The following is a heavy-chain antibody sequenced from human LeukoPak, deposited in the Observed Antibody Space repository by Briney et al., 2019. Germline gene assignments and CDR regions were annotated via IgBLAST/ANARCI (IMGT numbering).Heavy chain of an antibody. J-gene: IGHJ5*02. V-gene: IGHV1-69*13. CDR2: IIPIFGTA. D-gene: IGHD3-22*01. CDR1: GGTFSSYA. CDR3: ARARNPITMIVVASNWFDP. Sequence: SVKVSCKASGGTFSSYAISWVRQAPGQGLEWMGGIIPIFGTANYAQEFQGRVTITADESTSTAYMELSSLRSEDTAVYYCARARNPITMIVVASNWFDPWGQGTLVTVSS.